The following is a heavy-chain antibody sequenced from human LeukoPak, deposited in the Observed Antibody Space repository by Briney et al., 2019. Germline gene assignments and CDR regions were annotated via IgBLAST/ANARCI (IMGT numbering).Heavy chain of an antibody. J-gene: IGHJ4*02. D-gene: IGHD2-15*01. CDR1: GGSISSSSYY. Sequence: PSETLSLTCTVSGGSISSSSYYWSWIRQPPGKGLEWIGYISYSGSTNYNPSLKSRVAIPVDTSKNQFSLKLRSVTAADTAVYYCARSGGYLLYFDYWGQGTLATVSS. V-gene: IGHV4-61*01. CDR2: ISYSGST. CDR3: ARSGGYLLYFDY.